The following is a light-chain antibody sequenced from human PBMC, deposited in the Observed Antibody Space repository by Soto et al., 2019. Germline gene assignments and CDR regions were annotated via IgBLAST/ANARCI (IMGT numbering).Light chain of an antibody. CDR1: SSDVGGYNS. J-gene: IGLJ1*01. Sequence: QSALTQPASVSGSPGQSITISCTGTSSDVGGYNSVSWYQQHPGKAPKLMIYEVSNRPSGVSNRFSGSKSGNTASLTISGLQAEDEADYYCSSYTTSSTVLDVFGTGTKLTVL. CDR3: SSYTTSSTVLDV. V-gene: IGLV2-14*01. CDR2: EVS.